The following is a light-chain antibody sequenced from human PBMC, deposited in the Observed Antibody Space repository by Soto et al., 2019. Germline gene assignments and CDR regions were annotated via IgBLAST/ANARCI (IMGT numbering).Light chain of an antibody. V-gene: IGKV1-5*01. CDR2: DAS. CDR1: QSIRSW. J-gene: IGKJ2*01. CDR3: QQYNSYS. Sequence: DIQMTQSPSTLSASVGDRVTITCRASQSIRSWLAWYQQKPGKAPKLLIYDASSLESGVPSRFSGSGSGTEFTLTISSLQPDDFATYYCQQYNSYSFGQGTKLEIK.